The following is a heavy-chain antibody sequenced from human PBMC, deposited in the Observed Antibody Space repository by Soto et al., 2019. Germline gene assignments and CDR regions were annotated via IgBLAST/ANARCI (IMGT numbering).Heavy chain of an antibody. CDR1: GFNFNTYF. Sequence: QVQLVQSGGGVVQPGRSLRLSCAASGFNFNTYFMHWVRQAPGKGLEWVAMIFPKGRDKEYADSVKGRFTIPRHNSNTRMYLQMESLRHEDTAVYYCARDDEHGSNCDLDYWGQGALLTVSS. J-gene: IGHJ4*02. CDR3: ARDDEHGSNCDLDY. V-gene: IGHV3-30*13. D-gene: IGHD1-26*01. CDR2: IFPKGRDK.